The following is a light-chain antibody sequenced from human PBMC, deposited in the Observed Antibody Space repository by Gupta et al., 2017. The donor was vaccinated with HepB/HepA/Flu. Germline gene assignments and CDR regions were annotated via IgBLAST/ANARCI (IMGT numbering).Light chain of an antibody. CDR2: YDD. V-gene: IGLV1-36*01. CDR3: AAWDDSLSGLV. Sequence: QSVLTQPPSVSEAPRQRVTISCSGSSYNIGNNAVNWYQQLPGKSPKLLIYYDDLLPSGVSDRFSGSRSGTSASLAISGLQAEDEAEYYCAAWDDSLSGLVFGGGTKLTVL. CDR1: SYNIGNNA. J-gene: IGLJ2*01.